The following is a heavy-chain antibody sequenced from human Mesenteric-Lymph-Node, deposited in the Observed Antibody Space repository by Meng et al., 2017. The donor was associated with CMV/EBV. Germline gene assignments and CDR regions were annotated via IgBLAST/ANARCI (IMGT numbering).Heavy chain of an antibody. Sequence: SGGTFSSYAISWVRQAPGQGLEWMGRIIPILGIANYAQKFQGRVTITADKSTSTAYMELSSLRSEDTAVYYCARQWYSSSWYSPPGYWGQGTLVTVSS. V-gene: IGHV1-69*04. D-gene: IGHD6-13*01. CDR1: GGTFSSYA. J-gene: IGHJ4*02. CDR3: ARQWYSSSWYSPPGY. CDR2: IIPILGIA.